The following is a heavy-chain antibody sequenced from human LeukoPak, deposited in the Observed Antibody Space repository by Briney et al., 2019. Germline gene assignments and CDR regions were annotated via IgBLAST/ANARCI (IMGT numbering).Heavy chain of an antibody. CDR1: GGSFSGYY. J-gene: IGHJ6*03. V-gene: IGHV4-34*01. CDR3: ARGVVPAAPGDYYMDV. CDR2: INHSGGT. D-gene: IGHD2-2*01. Sequence: SETLSLTCAVYGGSFSGYYWSWIRQPPGKGLEWIGEINHSGGTNYNPSLKSRVTISVDTSKNQFSLKLSSVTAADTAVYYCARGVVPAAPGDYYMDVWGKGTTVTVSS.